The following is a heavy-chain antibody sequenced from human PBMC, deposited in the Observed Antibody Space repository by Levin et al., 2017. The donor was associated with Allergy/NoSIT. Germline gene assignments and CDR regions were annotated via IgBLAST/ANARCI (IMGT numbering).Heavy chain of an antibody. Sequence: PSETLSLTCSVSGGSISIGGYSWTWIRQPPGTGLEWIGYIYQNGGSSYNPSLNSRVTISVDTSKNQFSLQLNSVTAADTAVYYCGRRGQYRGYIDHWGPGTLVTVSS. CDR1: GGSISIGGYS. D-gene: IGHD6-6*01. V-gene: IGHV4-30-2*01. J-gene: IGHJ4*02. CDR3: GRRGQYRGYIDH. CDR2: IYQNGGS.